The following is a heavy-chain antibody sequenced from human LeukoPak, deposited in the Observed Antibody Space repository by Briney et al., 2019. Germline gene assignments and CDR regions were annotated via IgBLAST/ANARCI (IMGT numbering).Heavy chain of an antibody. V-gene: IGHV3-15*01. J-gene: IGHJ4*02. CDR2: LKSKSDGGTT. CDR3: TTLGNPAYFKC. D-gene: IGHD3-10*01. CDR1: GFSDAW. Sequence: PGGSLRLSCAASGFSDAWMSWVRQAPGEGLEWVGLLKSKSDGGTTDYAAPVKGRFTISRDDSKNTLYLQMNSLKTEDTALYYCTTLGNPAYFKCWGQGTLVTVSS.